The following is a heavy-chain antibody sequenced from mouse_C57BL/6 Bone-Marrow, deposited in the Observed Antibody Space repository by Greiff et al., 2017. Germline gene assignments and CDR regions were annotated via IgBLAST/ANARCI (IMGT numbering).Heavy chain of an antibody. CDR3: TRDNYGSIFYWYFDV. V-gene: IGHV5-9-1*02. D-gene: IGHD1-1*01. Sequence: EVQLVESGEGLVKPGGSLKLSCAASGFTFSSYAMSWVRQTPEKRLEWVAYISSGGDYIYYADTLKGRFTISRDNARNTLYLQMSSLKSEDTAMYYCTRDNYGSIFYWYFDVWGTGTTVTVTA. J-gene: IGHJ1*03. CDR1: GFTFSSYA. CDR2: ISSGGDYI.